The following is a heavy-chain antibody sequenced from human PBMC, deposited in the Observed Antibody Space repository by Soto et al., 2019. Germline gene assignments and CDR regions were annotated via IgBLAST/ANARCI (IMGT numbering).Heavy chain of an antibody. CDR1: GGYLSSGGYS. CDR3: ARVAGDGWYDA. V-gene: IGHV4-30-2*06. Sequence: LSLTCSVSGGYLSSGGYSWSWIRQSPGKGLEWIGNIYFSGNTYYKPSLKSRVTISVDRSNNQFSLNLNSVTAADTAVYYCARVAGDGWYDACGHGTRVTVS. CDR2: IYFSGNT. J-gene: IGHJ5*01.